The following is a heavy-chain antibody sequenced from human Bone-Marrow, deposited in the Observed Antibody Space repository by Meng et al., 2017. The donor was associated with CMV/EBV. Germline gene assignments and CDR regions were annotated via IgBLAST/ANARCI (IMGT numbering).Heavy chain of an antibody. J-gene: IGHJ6*02. CDR1: GFTFSNAG. CDR3: TTDLQISGTTGYYGMDV. V-gene: IGHV3-15*01. D-gene: IGHD1-7*01. Sequence: GASLKISCAASGFTFSNAGMSWVRQAPGKGLEWVGRIKSKTDGGTTDYAAPVKGRFTISRDDSKNTLYLQMNSLKTEDTAVYYCTTDLQISGTTGYYGMDVWGQGTTVTVSS. CDR2: IKSKTDGGTT.